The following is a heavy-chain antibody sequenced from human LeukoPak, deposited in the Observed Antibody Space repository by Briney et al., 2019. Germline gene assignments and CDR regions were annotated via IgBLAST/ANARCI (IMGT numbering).Heavy chain of an antibody. CDR3: ARPLGPADRKVGSYFDY. V-gene: IGHV4-59*08. CDR2: IYYSGST. CDR1: GGSISSYY. J-gene: IGHJ4*02. D-gene: IGHD1-26*01. Sequence: NTSETLSLTCTVSGGSISSYYWSWIRQPPGKGLEWIGYIYYSGSTNYNPSLKSRVTISVDTSKNQFSLKLSSVTAADTAVYYCARPLGPADRKVGSYFDYWGQGTLVTVSS.